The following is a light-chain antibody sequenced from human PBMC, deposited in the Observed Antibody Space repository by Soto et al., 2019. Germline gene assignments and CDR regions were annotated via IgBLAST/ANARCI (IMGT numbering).Light chain of an antibody. J-gene: IGKJ4*01. CDR2: ETS. V-gene: IGKV3-20*01. Sequence: EVVLTQSPGALSLSPGERATLSCRASHSVDSSYFAWYQQRPGQAPRLLIYETSSRATGIPDRFSGSGSGTDFTLTVSSLEPEDFAVYFCQQYGSYPLTFGGGTKVELK. CDR1: HSVDSSY. CDR3: QQYGSYPLT.